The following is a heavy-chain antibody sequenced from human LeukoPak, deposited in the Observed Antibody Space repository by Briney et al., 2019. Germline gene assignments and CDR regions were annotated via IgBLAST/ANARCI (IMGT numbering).Heavy chain of an antibody. CDR2: IVVGSGNT. Sequence: SVKVSCKASGFTFTSSAMQWVRQARGQRLEWIGWIVVGSGNTNYAQKFQERVTITRDMSTSTAYMELSSLRSEDTAVYYCARDPWFDYYDSSGGAFDIWGQGTMVTVSS. J-gene: IGHJ3*02. V-gene: IGHV1-58*02. CDR1: GFTFTSSA. D-gene: IGHD3-22*01. CDR3: ARDPWFDYYDSSGGAFDI.